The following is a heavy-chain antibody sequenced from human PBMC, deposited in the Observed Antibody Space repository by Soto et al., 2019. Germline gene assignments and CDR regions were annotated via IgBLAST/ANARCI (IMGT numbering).Heavy chain of an antibody. D-gene: IGHD6-6*01. CDR2: IAGSVGST. Sequence: EVHLLESGGGLVQPGGSLRLSCAASGFIFSDHGMSWVRQSPGKGPEWVSAIAGSVGSTYYADPVKGRFTISRDNSKNRLYLQMDSLRAEDTAVYYCAKDRTIASRNFDDWGQGVLVTVSS. V-gene: IGHV3-23*01. J-gene: IGHJ4*02. CDR1: GFIFSDHG. CDR3: AKDRTIASRNFDD.